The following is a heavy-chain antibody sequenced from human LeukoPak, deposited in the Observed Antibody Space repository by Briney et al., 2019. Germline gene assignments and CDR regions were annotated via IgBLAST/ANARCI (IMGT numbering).Heavy chain of an antibody. CDR1: GFTFNIFG. CDR2: VGGGDDI. D-gene: IGHD3-16*01. CDR3: AKDATPRNPIWDHFGA. V-gene: IGHV3-23*01. J-gene: IGHJ5*02. Sequence: PGGSLRLSCAASGFTFNIFGMSWVRQAPGKGLEWVSSVGGGDDIHYADSVKGRFTVSRDDARSTACLQMNRLRAEDTAIYFWAKDATPRNPIWDHFGAWGRGTLFTVSS.